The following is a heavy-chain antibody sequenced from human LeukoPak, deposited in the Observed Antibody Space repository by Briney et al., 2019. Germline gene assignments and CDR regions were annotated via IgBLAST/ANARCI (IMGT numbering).Heavy chain of an antibody. CDR2: INHSGST. CDR1: GGSFSGYY. J-gene: IGHJ4*02. Sequence: SETLSLTCAVYGGSFSGYYWSWIRQPPGKGLEWIGEINHSGSTNYNPSLKSRVTISVDTSKNQFSLKLSSVTAADTAVYYCASLRTTVTTSDYWGQGTLVTVSS. CDR3: ASLRTTVTTSDY. D-gene: IGHD4-17*01. V-gene: IGHV4-34*01.